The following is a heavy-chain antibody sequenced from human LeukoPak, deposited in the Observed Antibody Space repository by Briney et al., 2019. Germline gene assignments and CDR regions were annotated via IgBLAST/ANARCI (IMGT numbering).Heavy chain of an antibody. V-gene: IGHV4-39*07. J-gene: IGHJ5*02. CDR1: GGSISSSSYY. Sequence: PSETLSLTCTVSGGSISSSSYYWGWIRQPPGKGLEWIGSIYYSGSTNYNPSLKSRVTMSVDTSKNQFSLKLSSVTAADTAVYYCARTTEDCSSTSCYQYWFDPWGQGTLVTVSS. CDR2: IYYSGST. D-gene: IGHD2-2*01. CDR3: ARTTEDCSSTSCYQYWFDP.